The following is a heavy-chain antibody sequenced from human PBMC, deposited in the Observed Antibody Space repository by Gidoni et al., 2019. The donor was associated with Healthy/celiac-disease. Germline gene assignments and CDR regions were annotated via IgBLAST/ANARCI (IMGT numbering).Heavy chain of an antibody. CDR3: ASNSHYYYYMDV. D-gene: IGHD1-20*01. V-gene: IGHV1-69*04. CDR2: IIPILGRA. Sequence: QVQLVQSGAEVKKPGSSVNVSCKASGGTFSSYAISWVRQAPGQGLEWMGRIIPILGRANYAQKFQGRVTITADKSTSTAYMELSSLRSEDTAVYYCASNSHYYYYMDVWGKGTTVTVSS. CDR1: GGTFSSYA. J-gene: IGHJ6*03.